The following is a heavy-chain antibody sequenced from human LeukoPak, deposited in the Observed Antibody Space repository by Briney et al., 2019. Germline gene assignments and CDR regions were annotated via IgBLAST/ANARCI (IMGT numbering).Heavy chain of an antibody. V-gene: IGHV4-34*01. J-gene: IGHJ6*02. Sequence: SETLSLTCSVHGGSFSTYYWSWIRQPPGKGPEWIAEINHSGGTNYNPSLKSRVTILVDTSKNQFSLRLTSVTAADTAVYYCATRDVWGQGTTVTVSS. CDR2: INHSGGT. CDR3: ATRDV. CDR1: GGSFSTYY.